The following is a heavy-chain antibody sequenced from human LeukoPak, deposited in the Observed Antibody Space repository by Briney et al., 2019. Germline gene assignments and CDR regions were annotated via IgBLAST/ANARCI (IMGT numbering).Heavy chain of an antibody. J-gene: IGHJ3*02. CDR2: IYHSGST. CDR3: ARLTEYYDSSGYWSFDI. CDR1: GYSISSGYY. V-gene: IGHV4-38-2*02. D-gene: IGHD3-22*01. Sequence: SETLSLTCTVSGYSISSGYYWGWIRQPPGKGLEWIGSIYHSGSTYYNPSLKSRVTISVDTSKNQFSLKLSSVTAADTAVYYCARLTEYYDSSGYWSFDIWGQGTMVTVSS.